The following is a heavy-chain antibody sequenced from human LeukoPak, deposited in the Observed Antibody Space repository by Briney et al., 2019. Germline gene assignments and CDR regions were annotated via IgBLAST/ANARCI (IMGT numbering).Heavy chain of an antibody. D-gene: IGHD2-15*01. J-gene: IGHJ4*02. CDR2: ISGSGGST. V-gene: IGHV3-23*01. CDR1: GLTFSSYA. CDR3: AKDRRDCSGGSCYVGEVYFDY. Sequence: GGSLRLSCAASGLTFSSYAMSWVRQAPGKGLEWVSAISGSGGSTYYADSVKGRFTISRDNSKNTLYLQMNSLRAEDTAVYYCAKDRRDCSGGSCYVGEVYFDYWGQGTLVTVSS.